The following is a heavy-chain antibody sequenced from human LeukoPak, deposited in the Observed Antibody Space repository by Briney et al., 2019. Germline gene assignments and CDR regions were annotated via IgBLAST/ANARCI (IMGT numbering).Heavy chain of an antibody. Sequence: ASVTVSCKASGYTFTGYYMHWVRQAPGQGLEWMGWINPNSGGTNYAQKFQGRVTMTRDTSISTAYMELSRLRSDDTAVYYCARDDSSGYYGTDYWGQGTLVTVSS. V-gene: IGHV1-2*02. D-gene: IGHD3-22*01. CDR3: ARDDSSGYYGTDY. CDR2: INPNSGGT. J-gene: IGHJ4*02. CDR1: GYTFTGYY.